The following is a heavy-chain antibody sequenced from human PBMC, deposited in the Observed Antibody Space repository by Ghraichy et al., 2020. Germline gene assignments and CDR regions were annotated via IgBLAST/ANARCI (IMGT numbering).Heavy chain of an antibody. D-gene: IGHD1-7*01. CDR1: GGSFSGYY. CDR2: INHSGST. CDR3: AREFMELRTEVSQYYFDY. Sequence: SDPLSLKGAVYGGSFSGYYWSWIRQPPGKGLEWIGEINHSGSTNYNPSLKSRVTISVDTSKNQFSLKLSSVTAADTAVYYCAREFMELRTEVSQYYFDYWGQGTLVTVSS. J-gene: IGHJ4*02. V-gene: IGHV4-34*01.